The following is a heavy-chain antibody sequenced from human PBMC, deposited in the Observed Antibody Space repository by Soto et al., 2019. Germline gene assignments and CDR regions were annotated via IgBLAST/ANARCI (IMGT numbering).Heavy chain of an antibody. CDR2: IYYSGST. D-gene: IGHD3-22*01. CDR3: ARHSREAGYDSSGFDY. J-gene: IGHJ4*02. V-gene: IGHV4-59*08. Sequence: SETLSLTCTVSGGSISSYYWSWIRQPPGKGLEWIGYIYYSGSTNYNPSLKSRVTISVDTSKNQFSLKLSSVTAADTAVYYCARHSREAGYDSSGFDYWGQGTLVTVSS. CDR1: GGSISSYY.